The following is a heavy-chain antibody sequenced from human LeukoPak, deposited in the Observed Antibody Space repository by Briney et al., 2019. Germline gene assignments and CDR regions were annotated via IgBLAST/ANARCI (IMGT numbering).Heavy chain of an antibody. CDR2: INPGDSDT. V-gene: IGHV5-51*01. D-gene: IGHD2-2*01. CDR3: ARRLSCTSASCYWYFDY. CDR1: GYSFTTYW. J-gene: IGHJ4*02. Sequence: GESLKISCKGSGYSFTTYWIGWVRQMPGKGPEWMGIINPGDSDTRYSPSFQGQVTISADKSVSTAYLQWNSLKASDTAMYYCARRLSCTSASCYWYFDYWGQGTLVTVSS.